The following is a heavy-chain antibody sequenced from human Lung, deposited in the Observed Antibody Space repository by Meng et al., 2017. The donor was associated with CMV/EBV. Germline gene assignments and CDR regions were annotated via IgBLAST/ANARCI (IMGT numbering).Heavy chain of an antibody. D-gene: IGHD3-3*01. J-gene: IGHJ6*02. Sequence: SCAASGFSFSDYAMHWVRQAPGKGLEWVTFNRHDGTNKYYAESVKGQFTISRDNSKSTLYLHMNRLRPEDTAVYYCAKGERQFCSSFNCHYQYYGMDVXGQGTTVTVSS. CDR3: AKGERQFCSSFNCHYQYYGMDV. CDR2: NRHDGTNK. V-gene: IGHV3-30*02. CDR1: GFSFSDYA.